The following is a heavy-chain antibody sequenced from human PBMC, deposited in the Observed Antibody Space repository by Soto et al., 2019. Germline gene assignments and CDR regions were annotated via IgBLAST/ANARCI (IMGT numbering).Heavy chain of an antibody. CDR3: ARGAGYSSSWPFDP. J-gene: IGHJ5*02. Sequence: QVQLQESGPGLVKPSETLSLTCTVSGGSMSGSFWSWIRQPPGKGLEWIGYIYYSGNTDYNPSLKSRVTISVDTSKNQFSLKLCSVTAADTAVYYCARGAGYSSSWPFDPWGQGTLVIVSS. D-gene: IGHD6-13*01. CDR2: IYYSGNT. V-gene: IGHV4-59*01. CDR1: GGSMSGSF.